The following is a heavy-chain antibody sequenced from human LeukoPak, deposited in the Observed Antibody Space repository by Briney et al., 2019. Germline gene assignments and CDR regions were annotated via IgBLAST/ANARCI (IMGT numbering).Heavy chain of an antibody. Sequence: GESLKISCKGSGYRFTSYWIGWVRPMPGKGLELMVIIYPGDSDTRYSPSFQGQVTISADNSLNTAFLQWSSLKASDTAMYYCSRLSGVATTFFDYWGQGTLVTVSS. CDR3: SRLSGVATTFFDY. CDR1: GYRFTSYW. V-gene: IGHV5-51*01. CDR2: IYPGDSDT. D-gene: IGHD5-24*01. J-gene: IGHJ4*02.